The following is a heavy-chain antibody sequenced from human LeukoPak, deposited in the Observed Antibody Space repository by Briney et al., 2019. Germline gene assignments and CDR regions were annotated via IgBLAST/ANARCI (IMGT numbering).Heavy chain of an antibody. CDR1: GFTFSSYG. D-gene: IGHD6-13*01. J-gene: IGHJ2*01. CDR3: ARDVGIDFDL. Sequence: GGSLRLSCAASGFTFSSYGMHWVRQAPGKGLEWVAVISYDGSNKYYADSVKGRFTISRDNAKNSLSLQMNSLRDEDTAVYYCARDVGIDFDLWGRGTLVTVSS. CDR2: ISYDGSNK. V-gene: IGHV3-30*03.